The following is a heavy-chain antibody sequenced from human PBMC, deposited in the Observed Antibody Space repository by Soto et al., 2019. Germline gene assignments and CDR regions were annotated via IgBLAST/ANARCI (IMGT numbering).Heavy chain of an antibody. J-gene: IGHJ6*02. D-gene: IGHD6-13*01. CDR2: IISIFGTA. CDR1: GGTFSSYA. CDR3: ARISAACRQQYYYYYGMDV. Sequence: QVQLVQSGAEVKKPGSSVKVSCKASGGTFSSYAISWVRQAPGQGLEWMGGIISIFGTANYAQKFQGRVTITADASTTTAYMELSSLRSEDTAVYYCARISAACRQQYYYYYGMDVWGQGTTVTVFS. V-gene: IGHV1-69*01.